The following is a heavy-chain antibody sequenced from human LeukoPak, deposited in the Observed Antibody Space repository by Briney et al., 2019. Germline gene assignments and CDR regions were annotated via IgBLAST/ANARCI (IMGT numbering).Heavy chain of an antibody. D-gene: IGHD3-22*01. J-gene: IGHJ5*02. V-gene: IGHV1-69*04. CDR3: ARGRGYYDSSGKNWFDP. CDR2: IIPILGIA. Sequence: ASVKVSCKASGGTFSSYAISWVRQAPGQGLEWMGRIIPILGIANYAQKFQGRVTITADKSTSTAYMELSSLRSEGTAVYYCARGRGYYDSSGKNWFDPWGQGTLVTVSS. CDR1: GGTFSSYA.